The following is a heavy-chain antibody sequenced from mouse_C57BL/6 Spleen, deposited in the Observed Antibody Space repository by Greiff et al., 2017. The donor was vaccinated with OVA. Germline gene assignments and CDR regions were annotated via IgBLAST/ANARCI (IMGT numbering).Heavy chain of an antibody. CDR1: GYAFSSSW. J-gene: IGHJ2*01. CDR3: ARRGGREYFDY. CDR2: IYPGDGDT. D-gene: IGHD3-3*01. V-gene: IGHV1-82*01. Sequence: VQLQESGPELVKPGASVKISCKASGYAFSSSWMNWVKQRPGKGLEWIGRIYPGDGDTNYNGKFKGKATLTADKSSSTAYMQLSSLTSEDSAVYFCARRGGREYFDYWGQGTTLTVSS.